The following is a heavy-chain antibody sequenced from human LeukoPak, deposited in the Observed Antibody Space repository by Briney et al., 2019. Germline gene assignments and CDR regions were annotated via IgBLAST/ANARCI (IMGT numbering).Heavy chain of an antibody. Sequence: GGSLRLSCAASGFTFSSYSMNWVRQAPGKGLGWVSSISSSSSSIYCADSVKGRFTISRDNAKNSLYLQMNSLRAEDTAVYYCARTTYDYVWGSYPPDYWGQGTLVTVSS. CDR3: ARTTYDYVWGSYPPDY. J-gene: IGHJ4*02. CDR2: ISSSSSSI. V-gene: IGHV3-21*01. CDR1: GFTFSSYS. D-gene: IGHD3-16*02.